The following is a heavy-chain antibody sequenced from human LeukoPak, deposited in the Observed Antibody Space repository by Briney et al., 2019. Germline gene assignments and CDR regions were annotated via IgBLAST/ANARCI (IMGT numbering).Heavy chain of an antibody. V-gene: IGHV3-66*04. D-gene: IGHD7-27*01. CDR1: GFTVSSNY. J-gene: IGHJ4*02. Sequence: RGGSMRLSCAASGFTVSSNYMIWVRQAPGKGLEWVSIIYSGGSTYYADTVKGRFTISRDNSKNTLYLQMNSLRAEDTAVYYCARLTNRAIDYWGQGTIVTLSS. CDR3: ARLTNRAIDY. CDR2: IYSGGST.